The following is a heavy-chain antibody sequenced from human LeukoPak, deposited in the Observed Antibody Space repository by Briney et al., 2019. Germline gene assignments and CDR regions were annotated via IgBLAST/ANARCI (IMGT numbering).Heavy chain of an antibody. V-gene: IGHV4-4*07. CDR1: GGSISRYY. CDR3: AREVAVTTFSPWFDP. Sequence: LESLSLNCTVPGGSISRYYWSWIRQPPGKGLEWIWLIYTSGSTNYTPSLKSRVTMSVDTSKNQFSLKLISVTAADTAVYYCAREVAVTTFSPWFDPGAQGNRVTVTS. J-gene: IGHJ5*02. CDR2: IYTSGST. D-gene: IGHD4-17*01.